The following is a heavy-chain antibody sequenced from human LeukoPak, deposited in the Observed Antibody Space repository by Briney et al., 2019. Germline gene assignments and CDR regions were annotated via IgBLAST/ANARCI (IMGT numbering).Heavy chain of an antibody. D-gene: IGHD3-10*01. V-gene: IGHV4-4*02. CDR1: GGSISSSNW. Sequence: SETLSLTCAVSGGSISSSNWWSWVRQPPGKGLEWIGEIYHSGSTNYNPSLKSRVTISVDKSKSQFSLKLSSVTAADTAVYYCARSLIISYYYYGMDVWGQGTTVTVSS. J-gene: IGHJ6*02. CDR2: IYHSGST. CDR3: ARSLIISYYYYGMDV.